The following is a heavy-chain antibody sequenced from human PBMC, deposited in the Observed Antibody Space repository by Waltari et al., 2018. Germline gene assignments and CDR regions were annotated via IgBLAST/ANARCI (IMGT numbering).Heavy chain of an antibody. V-gene: IGHV3-66*02. Sequence: EVQLVESGGGLVQPGGSLRLSCAASGFTVSSTYMSWVRQAPGKGLEWVSVIYSGGSTYYADSVKGRFTISRDNSKNTLYLQMNSLRAEDTAVYYCARIYYDSSGWDAFDIWGQGTMVTVSS. J-gene: IGHJ3*02. D-gene: IGHD3-22*01. CDR3: ARIYYDSSGWDAFDI. CDR2: IYSGGST. CDR1: GFTVSSTY.